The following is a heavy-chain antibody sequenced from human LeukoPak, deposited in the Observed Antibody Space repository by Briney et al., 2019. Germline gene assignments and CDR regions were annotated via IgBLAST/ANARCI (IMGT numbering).Heavy chain of an antibody. D-gene: IGHD6-13*01. J-gene: IGHJ4*02. CDR3: ARGAAAGTRVFRFDY. Sequence: ASVKVSCKASGGTFSSYAISWVRQAPGQGLEWMGRIIPILGIANYAQKFQGRVTITADKSTSTAYMELSSLRSEDTAVYYCARGAAAGTRVFRFDYWGQGTLVTVSS. V-gene: IGHV1-69*04. CDR1: GGTFSSYA. CDR2: IIPILGIA.